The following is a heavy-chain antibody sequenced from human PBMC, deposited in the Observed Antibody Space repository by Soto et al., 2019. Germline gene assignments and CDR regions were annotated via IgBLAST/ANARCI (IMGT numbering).Heavy chain of an antibody. CDR3: ARDLAVAGTDGGFNWFDP. V-gene: IGHV1-2*04. CDR1: GYTFTGYY. J-gene: IGHJ5*02. D-gene: IGHD6-19*01. Sequence: VSVKVSCKASGYTFTGYYMHWVRQAPGQGLEWMGWINPNSGGTNYAQKFQGWVTMTRDTSISTAYMELSRLRSDDTAVYYCARDLAVAGTDGGFNWFDPWGQGTLVTVSS. CDR2: INPNSGGT.